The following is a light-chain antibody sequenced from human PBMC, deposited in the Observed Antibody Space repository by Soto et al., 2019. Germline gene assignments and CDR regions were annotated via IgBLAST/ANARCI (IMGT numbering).Light chain of an antibody. Sequence: DIVVTQSPLSLPVTPGEPASISCRSSQSLLHINGYNYLDWYLQKPGQSPQLLIYLASSRASEVPDRVSGSGSGTDFTLKISRVEAEDFGVYYCIQTLQTPFTFGGGTKV. J-gene: IGKJ4*01. CDR1: QSLLHINGYNY. CDR3: IQTLQTPFT. V-gene: IGKV2-28*01. CDR2: LAS.